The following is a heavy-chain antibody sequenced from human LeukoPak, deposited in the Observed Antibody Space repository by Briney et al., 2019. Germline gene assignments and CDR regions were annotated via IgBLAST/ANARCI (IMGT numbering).Heavy chain of an antibody. CDR3: AGGVQGAGPFDY. CDR2: ISNSGSLI. CDR1: GFTFSYYY. Sequence: GGSLRLSCAASGFTFSYYYMSWIRQAPGKGLEWLSYISNSGSLIYYTDSVKGRFTISRDNAKNSLYLQMNSLRAEDTAVYYCAGGVQGAGPFDYWGQGTLVTVSS. J-gene: IGHJ4*02. V-gene: IGHV3-11*01. D-gene: IGHD3-16*01.